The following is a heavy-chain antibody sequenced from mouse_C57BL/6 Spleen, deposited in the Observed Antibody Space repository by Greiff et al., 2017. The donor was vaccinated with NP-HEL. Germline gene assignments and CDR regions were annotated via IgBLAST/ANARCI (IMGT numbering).Heavy chain of an antibody. CDR1: GYTFTSYW. D-gene: IGHD3-2*02. J-gene: IGHJ2*01. V-gene: IGHV1-64*01. Sequence: VQLVESGAELVKPGASVKLSCKASGYTFTSYWMHWVKPRPGQGLEWLGMIYPYSGSTNYNEKLKSKATLTVDKSSSTAYMQLSSLTSEDAAVYYGARSSSGYVGCWGQGTTLTVST. CDR2: IYPYSGST. CDR3: ARSSSGYVGC.